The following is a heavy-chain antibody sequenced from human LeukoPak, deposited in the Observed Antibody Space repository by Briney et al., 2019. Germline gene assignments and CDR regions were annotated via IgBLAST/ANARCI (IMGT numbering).Heavy chain of an antibody. CDR3: ARALSSGYYLNWFDP. CDR1: GGSISSYY. Sequence: SETLSLTCTVSGGSISSYYWSWIRQPAGRGLAWIGRIYTSGSTNYNPSLMSRVTMSVDTSKNQFSLKLSSVTAADTAVYYCARALSSGYYLNWFDPWGQGTLVTVSS. CDR2: IYTSGST. D-gene: IGHD3-22*01. V-gene: IGHV4-4*07. J-gene: IGHJ5*02.